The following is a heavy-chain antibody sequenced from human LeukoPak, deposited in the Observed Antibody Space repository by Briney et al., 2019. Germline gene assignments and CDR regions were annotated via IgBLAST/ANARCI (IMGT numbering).Heavy chain of an antibody. CDR1: GFTFGTYW. V-gene: IGHV3-74*01. D-gene: IGHD2-2*01. Sequence: GGSLRLSCAASGFTFGTYWMHWVRQTPGKGLVWVARVNTDGSGTTYADSVKGRFTISRDNAKNTLYLQMNSLRDEDTAVYFCARGLAVVPAGVPDYWGQGTLVTVSS. J-gene: IGHJ4*02. CDR2: VNTDGSGT. CDR3: ARGLAVVPAGVPDY.